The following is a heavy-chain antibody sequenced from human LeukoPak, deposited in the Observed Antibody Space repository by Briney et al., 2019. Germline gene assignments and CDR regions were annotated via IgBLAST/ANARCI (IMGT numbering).Heavy chain of an antibody. V-gene: IGHV3-23*01. Sequence: GGSLRLSCAASGFTFSSYAMSWVRQAPGKGLEWVSAISGSGGSTYYADSVKGRFTISRDNSKNTVFLQMDSLRAEDTAVYYCATRRSGNYFATFDYWGQGILVTVSS. CDR1: GFTFSSYA. D-gene: IGHD3-22*01. J-gene: IGHJ4*02. CDR3: ATRRSGNYFATFDY. CDR2: ISGSGGST.